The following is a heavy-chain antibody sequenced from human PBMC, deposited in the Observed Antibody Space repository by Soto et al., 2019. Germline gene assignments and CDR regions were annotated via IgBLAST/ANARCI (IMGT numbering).Heavy chain of an antibody. CDR3: ARDNPPIDWLGGDNRQKRTDAFDI. CDR1: GGTFSSYA. J-gene: IGHJ3*02. CDR2: IIPIFGTA. V-gene: IGHV1-69*13. D-gene: IGHD2-21*02. Sequence: SVKVSCKASGGTFSSYAISWVRQAPGQGLEWMGGIIPIFGTANYAQKFQGRVTITADESTSTAYMELSSLRSEDTAVYYCARDNPPIDWLGGDNRQKRTDAFDIWGQGTMVPVSS.